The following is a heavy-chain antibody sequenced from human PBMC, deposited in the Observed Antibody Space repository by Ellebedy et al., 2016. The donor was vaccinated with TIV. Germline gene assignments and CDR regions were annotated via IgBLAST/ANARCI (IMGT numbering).Heavy chain of an antibody. D-gene: IGHD1-1*01. Sequence: PGGSLRLSCVGAGFSFSSYWMSWVRQAPGKGLEWVASIKQEGYDQSYVDSVEGHFTISRDNAKRSLYLQMTSLRAEDTAVYYCARNQGWTGGATTRFDYWGQGTLVTVSS. CDR1: GFSFSSYW. CDR2: IKQEGYDQ. CDR3: ARNQGWTGGATTRFDY. V-gene: IGHV3-7*01. J-gene: IGHJ4*02.